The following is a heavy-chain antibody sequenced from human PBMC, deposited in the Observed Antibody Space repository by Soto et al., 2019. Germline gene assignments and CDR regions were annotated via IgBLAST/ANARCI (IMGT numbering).Heavy chain of an antibody. V-gene: IGHV1-69*12. Sequence: QVQLVQSGAEVKKPGSSVKVSCKASGGTFSSYAISWVRQAPGQGLEWMGGIIPIFGTADYAQKFQGRVTITADEYTSTAYMGLSSLRSEDTAVYYCASHCGGDCYSRSPPYYYYGMDVWGQGTTVTVSS. D-gene: IGHD2-21*02. CDR3: ASHCGGDCYSRSPPYYYYGMDV. CDR1: GGTFSSYA. J-gene: IGHJ6*02. CDR2: IIPIFGTA.